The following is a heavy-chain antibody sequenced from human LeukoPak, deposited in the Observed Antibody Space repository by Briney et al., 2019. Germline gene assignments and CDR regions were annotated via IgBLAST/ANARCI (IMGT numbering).Heavy chain of an antibody. V-gene: IGHV1-2*02. CDR3: ARVTRTDYLDY. CDR2: INPNSGGT. D-gene: IGHD1-1*01. Sequence: ASVKVSCKASGYIFTDYYMHWVRQAPGQGLEWMGWINPNSGGTNYAQKFQGRVTMTRDTSISTAYMEVSRLGFDDTAVYYCARVTRTDYLDYWGQGTLVTVSS. CDR1: GYIFTDYY. J-gene: IGHJ4*02.